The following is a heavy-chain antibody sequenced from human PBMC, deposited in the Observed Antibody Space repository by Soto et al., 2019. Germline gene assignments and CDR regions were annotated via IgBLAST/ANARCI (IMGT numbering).Heavy chain of an antibody. V-gene: IGHV1-18*01. CDR1: GYTFSNFG. CDR3: TRDAKYYDILTGYSVNDY. CDR2: ISTDNGNT. Sequence: QVQLVQSGAEVKKPGASVKVSCKASGYTFSNFGISWVRQAPGQGLEWLGWISTDNGNTKYAQKFQGRVTMTADTAATTAYMELRSLRSDDTAVYYCTRDAKYYDILTGYSVNDYWGQGTLVTVSS. D-gene: IGHD3-9*01. J-gene: IGHJ4*02.